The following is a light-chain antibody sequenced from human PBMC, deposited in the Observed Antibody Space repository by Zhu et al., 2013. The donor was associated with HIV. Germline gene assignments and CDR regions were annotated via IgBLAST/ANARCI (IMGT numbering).Light chain of an antibody. CDR3: QHRSSWPT. CDR2: AAS. CDR1: QDIGKY. Sequence: DIQLTQSPSFLSASVGDRVTITCRASQDIGKYLAWYQQKPGKAPTLLVYAASTTADEVPSRFSGRGSGTEFTLTISSLQAEDFAVYYCQHRSSWPTFGQGTTVEI. J-gene: IGKJ1*01. V-gene: IGKV1-9*01.